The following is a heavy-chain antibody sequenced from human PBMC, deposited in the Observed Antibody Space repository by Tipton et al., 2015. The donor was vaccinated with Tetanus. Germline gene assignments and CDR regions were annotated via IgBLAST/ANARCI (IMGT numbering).Heavy chain of an antibody. CDR2: IRSGRSII. V-gene: IGHV3-48*02. D-gene: IGHD6-13*01. Sequence: SLRLSCVGSGFNFSTNSMNWVRQAPGKGLEWIAYIRSGRSIIFYADAVRGRFFISRDNTKTSLSLQMNSLKDDDTAVYYCARSADFASWYDWGPGTRVTVSS. CDR1: GFNFSTNS. CDR3: ARSADFASWYD. J-gene: IGHJ4*02.